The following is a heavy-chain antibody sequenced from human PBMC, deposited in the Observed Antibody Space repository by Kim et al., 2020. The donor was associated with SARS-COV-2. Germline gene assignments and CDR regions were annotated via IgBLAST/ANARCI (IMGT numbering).Heavy chain of an antibody. Sequence: SETLSLTCAVYGGSFSGYYWSWIRQPPGKGLEWIGEINHSGSTNYNPSLKSRVTISVDTSKNQFSLKLSSVTAADTAVYYCASRDCSSTSCYRLFDYWGQGTLVTVSS. CDR2: INHSGST. J-gene: IGHJ4*02. CDR1: GGSFSGYY. D-gene: IGHD2-2*01. V-gene: IGHV4-34*01. CDR3: ASRDCSSTSCYRLFDY.